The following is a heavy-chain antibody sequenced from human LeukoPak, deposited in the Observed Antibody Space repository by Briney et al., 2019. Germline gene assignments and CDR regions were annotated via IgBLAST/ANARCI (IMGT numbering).Heavy chain of an antibody. D-gene: IGHD6-6*01. V-gene: IGHV4-38-2*01. CDR2: IYHSGST. Sequence: PSETLSLTCAVSGYSISSGYYWGWIRQPLGKGLEWIANIYHSGSTYYNPSLKSRVTISVDTSKNQFSLKLSSVTAADTAVYYCARLTYSSSILDYWGQGTLVTVSS. CDR1: GYSISSGYY. J-gene: IGHJ4*02. CDR3: ARLTYSSSILDY.